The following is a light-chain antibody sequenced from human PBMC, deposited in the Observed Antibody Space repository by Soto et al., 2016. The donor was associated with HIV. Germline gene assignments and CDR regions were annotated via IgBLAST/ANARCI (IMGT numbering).Light chain of an antibody. V-gene: IGLV3-19*01. Sequence: SSELTQDPAVSVALGQTVRITCQGDSLRSYYASWYQQKPGQAPVLVIYGKTNRPSGIPDRFSGSSSGNTASLTITGAQAEDEADYYCNSRDSSGNHLVFGGRTK. J-gene: IGLJ2*01. CDR1: SLRSYY. CDR3: NSRDSSGNHLV. CDR2: GKT.